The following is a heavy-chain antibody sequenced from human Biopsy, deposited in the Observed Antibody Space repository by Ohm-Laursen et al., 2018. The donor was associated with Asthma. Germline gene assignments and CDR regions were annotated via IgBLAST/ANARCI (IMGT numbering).Heavy chain of an antibody. D-gene: IGHD6-13*01. CDR3: VRGSSSWHHGPFHYYYGLDV. V-gene: IGHV4-39*01. CDR2: IYYSGTT. Sequence: SETLSLTCSLSSGSGGYMRGGNYYWGWIRQPPGKGLECIGSIYYSGTTYYNPSLESRVTVSADTSKNQFSLKLTSVTAADTAVYYCVRGSSSWHHGPFHYYYGLDVWGQGTTATVSS. J-gene: IGHJ6*02. CDR1: SGSGGYMRGGNYY.